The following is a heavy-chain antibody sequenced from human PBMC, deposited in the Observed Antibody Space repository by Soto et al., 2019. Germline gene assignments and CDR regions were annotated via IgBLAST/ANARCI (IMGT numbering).Heavy chain of an antibody. J-gene: IGHJ4*02. D-gene: IGHD6-13*01. CDR1: GGTFSSYA. Sequence: SVKVSCKASGGTFSSYAISWVRQAPGQGLEWMGGIIPIFGTANYAQKFQGRVTITADESTSTAYMELSSLRSEDTAVYYCARERAGPRAFDYWGQGTLVTVLL. CDR3: ARERAGPRAFDY. CDR2: IIPIFGTA. V-gene: IGHV1-69*13.